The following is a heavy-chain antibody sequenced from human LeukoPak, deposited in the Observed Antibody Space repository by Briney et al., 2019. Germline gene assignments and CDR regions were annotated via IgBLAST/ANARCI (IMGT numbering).Heavy chain of an antibody. V-gene: IGHV3-21*01. CDR1: GFTFSSYS. CDR3: ARDLMRAPGTFDY. CDR2: ISSSSSYI. Sequence: PGGSLRLSFAASGFTFSSYSMNWVRQAPGKGLEWASSISSSSSYIYYADSVKGRFTISRDNAKNSLYLQMNSLRAEDTAVYYCARDLMRAPGTFDYWGQGTLVTVSS. J-gene: IGHJ4*02. D-gene: IGHD3-10*01.